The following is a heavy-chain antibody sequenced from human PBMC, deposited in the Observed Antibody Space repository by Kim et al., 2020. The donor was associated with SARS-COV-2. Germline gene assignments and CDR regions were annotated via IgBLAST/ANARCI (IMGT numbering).Heavy chain of an antibody. V-gene: IGHV3-9*01. CDR3: AKVYSSAYYYFDY. J-gene: IGHJ4*02. D-gene: IGHD6-19*01. Sequence: YADSVKGRFTISRDNAKNSLYLQMNSLGPEDTALYYCAKVYSSAYYYFDYWGQGTLVTVSS.